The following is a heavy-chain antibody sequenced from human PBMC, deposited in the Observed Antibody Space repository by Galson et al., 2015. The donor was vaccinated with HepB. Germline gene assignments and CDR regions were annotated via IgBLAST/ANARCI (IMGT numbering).Heavy chain of an antibody. J-gene: IGHJ2*01. D-gene: IGHD1-26*01. V-gene: IGHV6-1*01. CDR3: AKEVRRVGGSRYFDL. Sequence: CAISGDSVSSNSAAWNWIRQSPSRGLEWLGRTYYRSKWYNGYAVSVKSRITINPDTSKNQFSLQLNSVTPEDTAVYYCAKEVRRVGGSRYFDLWGRGTLVTVSS. CDR2: TYYRSKWYN. CDR1: GDSVSSNSAA.